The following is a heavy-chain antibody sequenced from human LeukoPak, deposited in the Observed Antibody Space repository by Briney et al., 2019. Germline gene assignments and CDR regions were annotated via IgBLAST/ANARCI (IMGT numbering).Heavy chain of an antibody. CDR1: GDSISSSSYY. CDR3: ARCKDYYVSGSYYKTFDY. D-gene: IGHD3-10*01. V-gene: IGHV4-39*07. CDR2: IPYSGST. Sequence: SETLSLTCTVSGDSISSSSYYWGWIRQPPGKGLEWIGSIPYSGSTYYNPSLKSRLTISVDTSKNQFSLKLSSMTAADTAVYYCARCKDYYVSGSYYKTFDYWGQGTLVTVSS. J-gene: IGHJ4*02.